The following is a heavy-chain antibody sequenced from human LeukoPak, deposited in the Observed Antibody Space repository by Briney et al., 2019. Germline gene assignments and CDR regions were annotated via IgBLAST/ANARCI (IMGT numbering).Heavy chain of an antibody. CDR3: ARYYYDSSGYYPPYMDV. CDR2: IYYSGST. D-gene: IGHD3-22*01. CDR1: GGSISSSSYY. J-gene: IGHJ6*03. Sequence: MPSETLSLTCTVSGGSISSSSYYWGWIRQPPGKGLEWIGSIYYSGSTYYNPSLKSRVTISVDTSKNQFSLKLSSVTAADTAVYYCARYYYDSSGYYPPYMDVWGKGPRSPSP. V-gene: IGHV4-39*01.